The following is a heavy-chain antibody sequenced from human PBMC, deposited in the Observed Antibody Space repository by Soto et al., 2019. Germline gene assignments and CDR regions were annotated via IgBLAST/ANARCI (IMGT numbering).Heavy chain of an antibody. CDR2: MNPNSGNT. J-gene: IGHJ5*02. CDR1: GGTFSSYT. V-gene: IGHV1-8*02. D-gene: IGHD3-10*01. Sequence: ASVKVSCKASGGTFSSYTISWVRQAPGQRIEWMGRMNPNSGNTGYAQKFQGRVTMTRNTSISTAYMELSSLRSEDTAVYFCARVVASSMVRGENWFDPWGQGTLVTVSS. CDR3: ARVVASSMVRGENWFDP.